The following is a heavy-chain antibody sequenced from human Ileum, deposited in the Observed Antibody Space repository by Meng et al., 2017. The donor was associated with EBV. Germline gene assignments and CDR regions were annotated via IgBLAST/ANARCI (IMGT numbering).Heavy chain of an antibody. CDR3: ARDPRSGWQYSFDH. Sequence: QVQLQESGPGLVKPSGTLSLTCDVSGGSISSDYWWSWVRQSPGKGLEWIGEILHTGSTNYNPSLGSRVTMSVDKSKNQFSLKVTSVTVADTAVYYCARDPRSGWQYSFDHWGLGTLVTVAS. V-gene: IGHV4-4*02. D-gene: IGHD6-19*01. CDR2: ILHTGST. CDR1: GGSISSDYW. J-gene: IGHJ4*02.